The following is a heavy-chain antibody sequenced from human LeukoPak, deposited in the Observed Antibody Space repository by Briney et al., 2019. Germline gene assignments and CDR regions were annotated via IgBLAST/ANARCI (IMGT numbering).Heavy chain of an antibody. CDR1: GYTFTSYY. CDR3: ARFGHPVKSWFVAGTDDY. CDR2: INPSGGST. J-gene: IGHJ4*02. Sequence: ASVKVSCKASGYTFTSYYMHWVRQAPGQGLEWMGIINPSGGSTSYAQKFQGRVTMTRDTSTSTVYMELSSLRSEDTAVYYCARFGHPVKSWFVAGTDDYWGQGTLVTVSX. D-gene: IGHD6-19*01. V-gene: IGHV1-46*01.